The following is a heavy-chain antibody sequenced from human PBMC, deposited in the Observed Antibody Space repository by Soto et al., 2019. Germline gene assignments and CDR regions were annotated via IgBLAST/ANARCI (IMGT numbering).Heavy chain of an antibody. CDR1: GGSISSYY. CDR3: ARAGGYCSSTSCSNYYYGMDV. Sequence: PSETLSLTCTVSGGSISSYYWSWIRQPPGKGLEWIGYIYYSGSTNYNPSLKSRVTISVDTSKNQFPLKLSSVTAADTAVYYCARAGGYCSSTSCSNYYYGMDVWGQGTTVTVSS. V-gene: IGHV4-59*01. CDR2: IYYSGST. J-gene: IGHJ6*02. D-gene: IGHD2-2*01.